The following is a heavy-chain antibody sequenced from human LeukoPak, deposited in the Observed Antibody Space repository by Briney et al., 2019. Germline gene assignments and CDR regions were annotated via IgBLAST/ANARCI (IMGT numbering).Heavy chain of an antibody. Sequence: GGSLRLSCAASGLTFSSDWMHWVRQVPGKGLVWVSRINSDASTINYADSVKGRFTISRDNAKNTLYLQMNSLRAEDTAVYYCAREGQLVPANWFDPWGQGTLVTVSS. D-gene: IGHD6-6*01. CDR3: AREGQLVPANWFDP. V-gene: IGHV3-74*01. CDR1: GLTFSSDW. J-gene: IGHJ5*02. CDR2: INSDASTI.